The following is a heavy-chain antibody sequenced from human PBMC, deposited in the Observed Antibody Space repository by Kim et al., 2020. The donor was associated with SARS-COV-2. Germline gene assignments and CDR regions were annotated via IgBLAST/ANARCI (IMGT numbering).Heavy chain of an antibody. CDR2: IRCEGGTT. CDR1: GFTFNNFA. Sequence: GGSLRLSCAASGFTFNNFALNWVRQAPGKGLEWVSVIRCEGGTTNYADSLKGRFTLSGDSSTNTVYLQLTILTAEDTAVYYCAKSTVILWFGQFCNDAF. D-gene: IGHD2-21*01. J-gene: IGHJ3*01. CDR3: AKSTVILWFGQFCNDAF. V-gene: IGHV3-23*01.